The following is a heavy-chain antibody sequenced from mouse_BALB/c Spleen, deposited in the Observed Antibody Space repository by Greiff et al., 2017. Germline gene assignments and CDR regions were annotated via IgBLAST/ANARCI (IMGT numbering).Heavy chain of an antibody. J-gene: IGHJ3*01. CDR3: ASPSYGYGFAY. Sequence: EVQLQESGPGLVKPSQSLSLTCTVTGYSITSDYAWNWIRQFPGNTLEWMGYISYSGSTSYNPSLKSRISITRDTSKNQFFLQLNSVTTEDTATYYCASPSYGYGFAYWGQGTLVTVSA. D-gene: IGHD1-2*01. CDR2: ISYSGST. CDR1: GYSITSDYA. V-gene: IGHV3-2*02.